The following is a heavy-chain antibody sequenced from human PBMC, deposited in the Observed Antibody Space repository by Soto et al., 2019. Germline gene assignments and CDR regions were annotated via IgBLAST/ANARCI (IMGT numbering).Heavy chain of an antibody. CDR3: VKDGGYCSSATCYSPRNHYFDA. Sequence: GGSLRLSCAASGIDFSVYWMSWVRQAPGKGPEWVANIKFDGSEKQYVDSVKGRFTISRDNARNSVFLQMNSLRAGDTAVYYCVKDGGYCSSATCYSPRNHYFDAWGQGTLVTVSS. CDR1: GIDFSVYW. J-gene: IGHJ5*02. V-gene: IGHV3-7*03. CDR2: IKFDGSEK. D-gene: IGHD2-2*01.